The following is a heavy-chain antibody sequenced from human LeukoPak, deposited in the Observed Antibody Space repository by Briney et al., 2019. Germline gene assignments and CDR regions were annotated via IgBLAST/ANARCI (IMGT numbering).Heavy chain of an antibody. J-gene: IGHJ3*02. V-gene: IGHV1-2*02. CDR2: INPNSGGT. D-gene: IGHD3-22*01. CDR3: ARVQPYDTDAFDI. CDR1: GYTFTGYY. Sequence: ASVKVSCKASGYTFTGYYMHWVRQAPGQGLEWMGWINPNSGGTNYAQKFQGRVTMTRDTSISTAYMELSRLRSDDTAVYYRARVQPYDTDAFDIWGQGTMVTVSS.